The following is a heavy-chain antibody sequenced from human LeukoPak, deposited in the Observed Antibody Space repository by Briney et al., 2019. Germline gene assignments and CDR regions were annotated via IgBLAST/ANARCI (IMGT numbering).Heavy chain of an antibody. CDR3: ARETVNGGNSEYFQH. V-gene: IGHV1-46*01. D-gene: IGHD4-23*01. Sequence: ASVKVSCKASGYTFTSYYMHWVRQAPGQGLEWMGIINPSGGSTSYAQKFQGRVTMIRDMSTSTVYMELSSLRSEDTAVYYCARETVNGGNSEYFQHWGQGTLVTVSS. J-gene: IGHJ1*01. CDR1: GYTFTSYY. CDR2: INPSGGST.